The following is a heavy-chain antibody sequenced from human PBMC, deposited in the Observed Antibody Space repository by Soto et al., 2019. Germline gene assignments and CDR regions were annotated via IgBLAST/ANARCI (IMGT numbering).Heavy chain of an antibody. CDR2: IIPIFGTA. D-gene: IGHD3-16*01. Sequence: SVKVSCKASGGTFSSYAISWVRQAPGQGLEWMGGIIPIFGTANYAQKFQGRVTITADESTSTAYMELSSLRSEDTAVYYCARGGAPYNWFGPWGQGTLVTVSS. CDR1: GGTFSSYA. V-gene: IGHV1-69*13. J-gene: IGHJ5*02. CDR3: ARGGAPYNWFGP.